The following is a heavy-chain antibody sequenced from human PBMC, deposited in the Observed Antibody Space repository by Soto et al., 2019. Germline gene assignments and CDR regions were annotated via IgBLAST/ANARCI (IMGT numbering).Heavy chain of an antibody. CDR1: GFTFSSYS. D-gene: IGHD4-4*01. CDR3: ARETTKYYYGMDV. J-gene: IGHJ6*02. V-gene: IGHV3-21*01. Sequence: GGSLRLSCAASGFTFSSYSMNWARQAPGKGLEWVSSISSSSSYIYYADSVKGRFTISRDNAKNSLYLQMNSLRAEDTAVYYCARETTKYYYGMDVWGQGTTVTVSS. CDR2: ISSSSSYI.